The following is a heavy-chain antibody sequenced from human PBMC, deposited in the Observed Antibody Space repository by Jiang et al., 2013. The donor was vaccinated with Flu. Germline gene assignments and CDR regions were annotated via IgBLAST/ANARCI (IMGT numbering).Heavy chain of an antibody. CDR2: MNPNSGNT. J-gene: IGHJ3*02. CDR3: ARRYYDYVWGSYPLREVDAFDI. D-gene: IGHD3-16*01. Sequence: ATGQGLEWMGWMNPNSGNTGYAQKFQGRVTMTRNTSISTAYMELSSLRSEDTAVYYCARRYYDYVWGSYPLREVDAFDIWGQGTMVTVSS. V-gene: IGHV1-8*01.